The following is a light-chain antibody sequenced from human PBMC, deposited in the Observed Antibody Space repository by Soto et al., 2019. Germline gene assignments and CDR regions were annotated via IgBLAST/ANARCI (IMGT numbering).Light chain of an antibody. V-gene: IGKV1-5*03. J-gene: IGKJ1*01. CDR3: QHYNSYSEA. Sequence: DIQMTQSHSILAGSVGDRVTINSWASQTISSWLAWYQQKPGKAPKLLIYKASTLKSGVPSRFSGSGSGTEFTLTISSLQPDDFATYYCQHYNSYSEAFGQGTKVDIK. CDR1: QTISSW. CDR2: KAS.